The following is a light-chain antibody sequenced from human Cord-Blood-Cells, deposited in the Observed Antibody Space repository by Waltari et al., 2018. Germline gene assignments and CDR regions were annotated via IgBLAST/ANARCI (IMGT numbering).Light chain of an antibody. CDR1: QSVLYSSNNKNY. V-gene: IGKV4-1*01. Sequence: DIVMTQSPDSLAVSLGERATINCKSSQSVLYSSNNKNYLAWYQQKPGQPPKLRIYWASTREAGVPDLFSGSGSGTDFTLTISSLQAEDVAVYDCQQYYSTPFTFGPGTKVDIK. CDR2: WAS. CDR3: QQYYSTPFT. J-gene: IGKJ3*01.